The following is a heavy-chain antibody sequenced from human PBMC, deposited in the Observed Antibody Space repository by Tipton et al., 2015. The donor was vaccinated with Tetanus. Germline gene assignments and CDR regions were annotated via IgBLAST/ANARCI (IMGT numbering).Heavy chain of an antibody. Sequence: QMQLVQSGAEVKKPGDSVKVSCKASGYNFTGYYLYWVRQAPGQGLEWMGWIDPNSGGTVYAQKFQGRVTMTRDTSISTAYMERRSLRSDDTAVYYCARDRGDYIYYGMDVWGPGTTVTVS. CDR1: GYNFTGYY. V-gene: IGHV1-2*02. CDR2: IDPNSGGT. D-gene: IGHD3-22*01. J-gene: IGHJ6*02. CDR3: ARDRGDYIYYGMDV.